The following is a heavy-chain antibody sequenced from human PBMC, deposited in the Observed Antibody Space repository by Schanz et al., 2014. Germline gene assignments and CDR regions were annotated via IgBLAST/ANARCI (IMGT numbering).Heavy chain of an antibody. D-gene: IGHD3-9*01. Sequence: QVQLVQSGAEVKKPGASVRVSCKASGYTFTTYAMCWVRQAPGQGLEWVGWISVYTGNTKYGQKVQGRVTMTADTSTTTAYMELMSLSSNDTAVYYCSKAEYDILTDSYSRLDPWGQGTLVTVSS. CDR2: ISVYTGNT. CDR3: SKAEYDILTDSYSRLDP. CDR1: GYTFTTYA. V-gene: IGHV1-18*01. J-gene: IGHJ5*02.